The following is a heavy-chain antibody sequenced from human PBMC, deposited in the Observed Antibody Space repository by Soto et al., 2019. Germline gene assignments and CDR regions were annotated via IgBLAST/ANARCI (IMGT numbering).Heavy chain of an antibody. CDR2: IYDSGST. D-gene: IGHD3-9*01. CDR3: ARGTRYFDWSTGKDYYGMDV. Sequence: SETLSLTCAVSGGSIGSSNWWSWVRQPPGKGLEWVGEIYDSGSTNYNPSLKSRVTISLDKSKNQFSLKLSSVTAADTAVYYCARGTRYFDWSTGKDYYGMDVWGQGTTVTVYS. CDR1: GGSIGSSNW. V-gene: IGHV4-4*02. J-gene: IGHJ6*02.